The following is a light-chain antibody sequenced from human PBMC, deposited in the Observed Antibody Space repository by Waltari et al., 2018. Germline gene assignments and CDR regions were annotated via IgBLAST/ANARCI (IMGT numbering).Light chain of an antibody. CDR1: SLRSYY. Sequence: SSELTQHPAVSLAMVAPVRITCHGASLRSYYASWYQQRPGQAPRLVMYDKNNRPSGVPDRFSGSSSHNTASLTITGAQAEDEASYYCHSRDASGVGGSFGGGTKLTVL. CDR3: HSRDASGVGGS. J-gene: IGLJ2*01. V-gene: IGLV3-19*01. CDR2: DKN.